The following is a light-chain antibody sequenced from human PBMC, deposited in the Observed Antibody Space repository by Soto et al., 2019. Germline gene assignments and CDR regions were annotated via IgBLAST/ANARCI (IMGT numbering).Light chain of an antibody. CDR3: QGYRT. V-gene: IGKV1-5*03. CDR2: NGS. Sequence: DIQMTQSPSTLSASVGDRVTITCRASQSIGTWLAWYQQKPGKAPKVRSHNGSFLESGVPSRISGSGSGTEVTLTISGLQPDDFATYYCQGYRTFGQGTKVDIK. J-gene: IGKJ1*01. CDR1: QSIGTW.